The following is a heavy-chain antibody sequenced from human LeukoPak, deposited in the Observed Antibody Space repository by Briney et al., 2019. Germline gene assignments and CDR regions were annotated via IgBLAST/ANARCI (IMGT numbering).Heavy chain of an antibody. Sequence: ASVKVSCKASGYTFTSYYMHWVRQAPGQGLEWMGIINPSGGSTSYAQKFQGRVTMTTDTSTSTAYMELRSLRSDDTAVYYCARLRGGPFDPWGQGTLVTVSS. CDR3: ARLRGGPFDP. V-gene: IGHV1-46*01. J-gene: IGHJ5*02. D-gene: IGHD3-10*01. CDR2: INPSGGST. CDR1: GYTFTSYY.